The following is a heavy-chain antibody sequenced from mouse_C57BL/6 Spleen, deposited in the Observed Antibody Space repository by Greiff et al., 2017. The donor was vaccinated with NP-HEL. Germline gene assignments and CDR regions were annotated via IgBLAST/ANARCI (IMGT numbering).Heavy chain of an antibody. J-gene: IGHJ2*01. CDR2: ISAGGSYT. V-gene: IGHV5-4*01. D-gene: IGHD1-1*01. CDR3: ARELSYDGSSSYFDD. CDR1: GFTFSSYA. Sequence: EVQLVESGGGLVKPGGSLKLSCAASGFTFSSYAMSWVRQTPEKRLEWVATISAGGSYTYYLDNVKGRFTISRDKAKNNRYRQMIHLKTEDTATYDCARELSYDGSSSYFDDWGKGTTLTVAS.